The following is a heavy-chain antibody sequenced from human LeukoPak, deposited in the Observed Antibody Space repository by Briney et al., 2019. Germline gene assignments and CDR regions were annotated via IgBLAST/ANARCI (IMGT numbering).Heavy chain of an antibody. Sequence: GGSLRLSCAASGFTLDSYWMTWVRQAPGKGLEWVANIRKDGSRESYVDSVKGRFTISRDNAKNSLYLQMNSLRAEDTAVYYCARDTWLVPASDYGMDVWGQGTTVTVSS. J-gene: IGHJ6*02. CDR1: GFTLDSYW. D-gene: IGHD2-2*01. V-gene: IGHV3-7*01. CDR3: ARDTWLVPASDYGMDV. CDR2: IRKDGSRE.